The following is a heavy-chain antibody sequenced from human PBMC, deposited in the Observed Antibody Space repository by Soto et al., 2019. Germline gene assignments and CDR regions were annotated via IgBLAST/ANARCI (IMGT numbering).Heavy chain of an antibody. CDR3: ARLLWFGESEEYYYYMDV. J-gene: IGHJ6*03. D-gene: IGHD3-10*01. CDR2: ISSSSSYI. Sequence: PGGSLRLSCASSGFTFSSYSMNWVRQAPGKGLEWVPSISSSSSYIYYADSVKGRFTISRDNAKNSLYLQMNSLRAEDTAVYYCARLLWFGESEEYYYYMDVWGKGTTVTVSS. CDR1: GFTFSSYS. V-gene: IGHV3-21*01.